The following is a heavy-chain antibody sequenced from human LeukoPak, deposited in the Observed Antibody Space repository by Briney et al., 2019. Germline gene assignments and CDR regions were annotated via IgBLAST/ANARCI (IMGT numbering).Heavy chain of an antibody. V-gene: IGHV4-61*02. J-gene: IGHJ6*03. D-gene: IGHD3-3*01. CDR2: IYTSGST. CDR1: GGSISSGSYY. CDR3: ARGGYYHFGGSYYYYYMDV. Sequence: PSETLSLTCTVSGGSISSGSYYWSWIRQPAGKGLEWIGRIYTSGSTNYNPSLKSRVTISVDTSKNQFSLKLSSVTAADTAVYYCARGGYYHFGGSYYYYYMDVWGKGTTVTVSS.